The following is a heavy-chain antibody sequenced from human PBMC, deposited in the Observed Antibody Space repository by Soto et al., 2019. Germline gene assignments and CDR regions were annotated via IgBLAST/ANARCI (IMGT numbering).Heavy chain of an antibody. CDR3: AKCRTHCYFDN. Sequence: PGGSLRLSCAASGFTFSSFAMTWVRQTPGKGLEWVSSINPNGANTYYADSVRGRFTISRDNSKNTLYLQMNSLRADDTATYYCAKCRTHCYFDNWGQGTLVTVSS. J-gene: IGHJ4*02. CDR1: GFTFSSFA. CDR2: INPNGANT. V-gene: IGHV3-23*01.